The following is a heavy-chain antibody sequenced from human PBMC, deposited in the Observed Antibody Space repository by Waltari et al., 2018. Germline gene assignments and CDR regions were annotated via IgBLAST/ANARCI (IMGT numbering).Heavy chain of an antibody. CDR2: SSYSGST. CDR1: GGSISSESYY. V-gene: IGHV4-39*01. CDR3: ARLSYHIVTGYGWFDP. J-gene: IGHJ5*02. Sequence: QLQLQESGPGLVKPSETLSLTCTVSGGSISSESYYWCWIRQPPGKGLEWIGISSYSGSTYYNPSLKSRVTISVDTSKNQFSLKLSSVTAADTAVYYCARLSYHIVTGYGWFDPWGLGTLVTVSS. D-gene: IGHD3-9*01.